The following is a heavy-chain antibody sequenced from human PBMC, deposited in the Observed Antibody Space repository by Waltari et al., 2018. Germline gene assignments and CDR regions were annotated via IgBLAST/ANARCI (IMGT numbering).Heavy chain of an antibody. J-gene: IGHJ4*02. CDR1: GFTFSSYS. D-gene: IGHD3-10*01. CDR2: ISSSSSTI. Sequence: EVQLVESGGGLVQPGGSMSLSCAASGFTFSSYSMNWVRQAPGKGLEWVSYISSSSSTIYYADSVKGRFTISRDNAKNSLYLQMNSLRAEDTAVYYCASLWFRDLWGQGTLVTVSS. V-gene: IGHV3-48*01. CDR3: ASLWFRDL.